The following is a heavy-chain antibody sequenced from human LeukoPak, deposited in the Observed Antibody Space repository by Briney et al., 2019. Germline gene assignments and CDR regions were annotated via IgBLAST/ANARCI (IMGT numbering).Heavy chain of an antibody. J-gene: IGHJ4*02. CDR3: TTKVIRGNSGDDYDD. CDR1: GLTFKSYG. V-gene: IGHV3-30*03. CDR2: MSSDGNHK. Sequence: GGSLSLSCAASGLTFKSYGIHWVRQAPDKGLEWVALMSSDGNHKLYGDSEGGRFTISRDDSKSTLYLQMNSLRAEDTAVYYCTTKVIRGNSGDDYDDWGQGTLVTVSS. D-gene: IGHD5-12*01.